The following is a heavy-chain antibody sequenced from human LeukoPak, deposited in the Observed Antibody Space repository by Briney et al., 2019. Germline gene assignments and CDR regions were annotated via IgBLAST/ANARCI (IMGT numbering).Heavy chain of an antibody. D-gene: IGHD2/OR15-2a*01. V-gene: IGHV3-7*01. Sequence: PGGSLRLSRAASGFTFSSYWMSWVRQAPGKGLEWVAKIKQDGNDKYYVDSVKGRFTISRDNAKNSLTLQMNSLRAEDTAVYYCARGSDFVDDWGQGTLVTVSS. CDR1: GFTFSSYW. CDR2: IKQDGNDK. J-gene: IGHJ4*02. CDR3: ARGSDFVDD.